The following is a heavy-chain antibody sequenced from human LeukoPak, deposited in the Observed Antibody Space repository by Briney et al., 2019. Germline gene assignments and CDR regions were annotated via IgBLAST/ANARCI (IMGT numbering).Heavy chain of an antibody. Sequence: ASVKVSCKASGYTFTSYDINWVRQATGQGLEWMGWMNPNSGNTGFAQRFQGRVTMTRDTSISTAYMELSSLRSEDTAVYYCARNPQESGWFDPWGQGTLVTVSS. CDR2: MNPNSGNT. CDR3: ARNPQESGWFDP. D-gene: IGHD3-10*01. J-gene: IGHJ5*02. V-gene: IGHV1-8*01. CDR1: GYTFTSYD.